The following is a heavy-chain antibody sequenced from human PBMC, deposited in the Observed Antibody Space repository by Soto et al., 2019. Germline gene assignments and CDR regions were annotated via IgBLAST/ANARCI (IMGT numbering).Heavy chain of an antibody. V-gene: IGHV3-30*03. CDR1: GFTFNSYG. CDR3: ARGVSAGKGSPPDF. J-gene: IGHJ4*02. D-gene: IGHD6-13*01. CDR2: ISYDSTKT. Sequence: GGSLRLSCAASGFTFNSYGMHWVRQGPGNGLEWVAFISYDSTKTYYADSVKGRFTISRDNSKNTLYLQMSSLRAEDTAVYYCARGVSAGKGSPPDFWGQGSLVTVSS.